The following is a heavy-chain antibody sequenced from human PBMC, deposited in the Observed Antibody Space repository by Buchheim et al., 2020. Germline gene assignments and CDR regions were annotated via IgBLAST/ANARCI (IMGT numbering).Heavy chain of an antibody. J-gene: IGHJ6*02. D-gene: IGHD3-10*01. CDR1: GGSISSYY. CDR2: IYYSGST. Sequence: QVQLQESGPGLVKPSETLSLTCTVSGGSISSYYWSWIRQPPGKGLEWIGYIYYSGSTNYNPSLKSRVTISVDTSKNQFSLQLSSVTAADTAVYYCARGWYGSGSYPNPIYYYYGMDVWGQGTT. CDR3: ARGWYGSGSYPNPIYYYYGMDV. V-gene: IGHV4-59*01.